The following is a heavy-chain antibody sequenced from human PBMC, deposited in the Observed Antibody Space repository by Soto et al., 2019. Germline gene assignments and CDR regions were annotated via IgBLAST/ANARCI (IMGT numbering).Heavy chain of an antibody. D-gene: IGHD1-20*01. CDR3: VRDVNVPYKGPTYGWVAL. CDR1: GFNFTAYW. CDR2: IDHDGSST. V-gene: IGHV3-74*03. Sequence: EMQLVQYGGVLVLPGGSLRLYCEVSGFNFTAYWMHWVRQAPVKWLEWVSRIDHDGSSTTFADSVKGRFTISRDNVKNRMYLHMNSLRAEDTAVYHCVRDVNVPYKGPTYGWVALWGQGSLVTVSS. J-gene: IGHJ5*02.